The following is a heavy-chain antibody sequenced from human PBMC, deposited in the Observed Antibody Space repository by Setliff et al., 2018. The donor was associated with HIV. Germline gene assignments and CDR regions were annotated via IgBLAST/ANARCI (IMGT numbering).Heavy chain of an antibody. CDR1: GFTFSTYA. CDR3: AKAIDRTGLHFDY. J-gene: IGHJ4*02. D-gene: IGHD1-1*01. CDR2: VNPDGSSK. Sequence: PGGSLRLSCAASGFTFSTYAMSWVRQAPGQGLEWVSRVNPDGSSKPYADSVKDRVTISRDNAKNTLYLQMHDLRAEDTGVYYCAKAIDRTGLHFDYWGQGTLVTVSS. V-gene: IGHV3-23*01.